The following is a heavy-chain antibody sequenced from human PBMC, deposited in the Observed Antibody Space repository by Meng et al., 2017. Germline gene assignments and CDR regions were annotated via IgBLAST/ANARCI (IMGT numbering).Heavy chain of an antibody. D-gene: IGHD4-17*01. CDR1: GGSFSGYY. CDR3: ARVAMSSMTTVTTGSYYFDY. V-gene: IGHV4-34*01. Sequence: GSRRLSGAAQGGSFSGYYWSWIRQPPGKGLEWIGEINHRGSTNYNPSLKSGVTISVETSKNQFSMKLSPVTAADTAVYDCARVAMSSMTTVTTGSYYFDYWGQGTLVTVSS. J-gene: IGHJ4*02. CDR2: INHRGST.